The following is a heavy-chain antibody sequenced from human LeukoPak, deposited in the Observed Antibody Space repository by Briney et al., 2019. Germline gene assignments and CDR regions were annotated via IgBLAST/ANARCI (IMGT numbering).Heavy chain of an antibody. CDR3: ARDQGLGLRSSGYYGTTPFDY. CDR2: IYTSEST. Sequence: SETLSLTCTVSGGSISSYYWSWIRQPAGKGLEWIGRIYTSESTNYNPSLKSRATMSVDTSKNQFSLKLSSVTAADTAVYYCARDQGLGLRSSGYYGTTPFDYGGQGTLVTVSS. CDR1: GGSISSYY. J-gene: IGHJ4*02. D-gene: IGHD3-22*01. V-gene: IGHV4-4*07.